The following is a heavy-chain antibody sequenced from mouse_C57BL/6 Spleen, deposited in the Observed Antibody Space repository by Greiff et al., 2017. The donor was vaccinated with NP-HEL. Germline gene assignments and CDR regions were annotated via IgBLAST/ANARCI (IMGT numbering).Heavy chain of an antibody. D-gene: IGHD4-1*01. CDR1: GFTFSDYG. Sequence: EVMLVESGGGLVKPGGSLKLSCAASGFTFSDYGMHWVRQAPEKGLEWVAYISSGSSTIYYADTVKGRFTISRDNAKNTLFLQMTSLRSEDTAMYYCARAHWDYYAMDYWGQGTSVTVSS. J-gene: IGHJ4*01. CDR2: ISSGSSTI. V-gene: IGHV5-17*01. CDR3: ARAHWDYYAMDY.